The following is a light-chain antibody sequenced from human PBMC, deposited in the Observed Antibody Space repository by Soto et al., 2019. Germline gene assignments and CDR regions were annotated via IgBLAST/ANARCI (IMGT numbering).Light chain of an antibody. J-gene: IGKJ5*01. CDR3: PLYTNWPIT. CDR2: GAS. V-gene: IGKV3-15*01. CDR1: QRFRGL. Sequence: VVMSQAAVSLTLYPGERATLSCRASQRFRGLLAWYQRKPGQAPRLLLYGASTRATGIPARFSGGGSGTEFTLTISFLQAEDVAVYCCPLYTNWPITFGEVTRLDIK.